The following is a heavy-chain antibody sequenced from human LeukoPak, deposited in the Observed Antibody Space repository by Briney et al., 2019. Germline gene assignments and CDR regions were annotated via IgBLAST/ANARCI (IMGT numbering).Heavy chain of an antibody. CDR1: GYTFTRYY. CDR3: AREAWLEGTADAFDV. CDR2: INPNSGGT. Sequence: GASVKVSCKASGYTFTRYYMHWVRQAPGQGLEWMGRINPNSGGTNYAQKLQGRVTMTRDTSISPAYMELSRLRSDDTAVYYCAREAWLEGTADAFDVWGQGTMVTVSS. D-gene: IGHD6-19*01. J-gene: IGHJ3*01. V-gene: IGHV1-2*06.